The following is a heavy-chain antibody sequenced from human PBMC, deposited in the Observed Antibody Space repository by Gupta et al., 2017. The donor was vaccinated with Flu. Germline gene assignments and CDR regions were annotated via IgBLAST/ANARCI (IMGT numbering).Heavy chain of an antibody. J-gene: IGHJ5*02. CDR3: ATGSSTRVSVPFDP. D-gene: IGHD2-2*01. CDR1: GYTLTELS. V-gene: IGHV1-24*01. CDR2: FDPEDGET. Sequence: VKVSCKVSGYTLTELSMHWVRQAPGKGLEWMGGFDPEDGETIYAQKFQGRVTMTEDTSTDTAYMELSSLRSEDTAVYYCATGSSTRVSVPFDPWGQGTLVTVSS.